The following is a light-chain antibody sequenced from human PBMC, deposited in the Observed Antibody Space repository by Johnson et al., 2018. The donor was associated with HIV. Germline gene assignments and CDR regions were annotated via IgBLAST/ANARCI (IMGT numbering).Light chain of an antibody. Sequence: QSVLTQPPSVSAAPGQKVTISCSGSSSNIGNNYVSWYQQLPGTAPKLLIYGNNKRPSGIPDRFSGSKSGTSATLGITGLQTGDEADYYCGTWDSSLSAHYVVGVGTKVTGL. CDR3: GTWDSSLSAHYV. CDR2: GNN. J-gene: IGLJ1*01. V-gene: IGLV1-51*01. CDR1: SSNIGNNY.